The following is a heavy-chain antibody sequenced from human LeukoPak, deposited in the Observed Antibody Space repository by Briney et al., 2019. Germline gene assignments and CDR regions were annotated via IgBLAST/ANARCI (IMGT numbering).Heavy chain of an antibody. CDR3: AGTTINRIQLWMYYFDY. CDR2: IYYSGST. CDR1: GGSISSSSYY. Sequence: SETLSLTCTVSGGSISSSSYYWGWIRQPPGKGLEWIGSIYYSGSTYYNPSLKSRVTISVDTSKNQFSLKLSSVTAADTAVYYCAGTTINRIQLWMYYFDYWGQGTLVTVSS. J-gene: IGHJ4*02. D-gene: IGHD5-18*01. V-gene: IGHV4-39*01.